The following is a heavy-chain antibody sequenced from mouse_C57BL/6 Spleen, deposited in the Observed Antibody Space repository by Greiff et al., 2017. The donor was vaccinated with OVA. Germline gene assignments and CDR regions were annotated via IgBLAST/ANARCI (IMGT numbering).Heavy chain of an antibody. CDR3: ARLTGTGKYYFDY. CDR1: GYTFTDYN. Sequence: VQLQQSGPELVKPGASVKIPCKASGYTFTDYNMDWVKQSHGKSLEWIGDINPNNGGTIYNQKFKGKATLTVDKSSSTAYMELRSLTSEDTAVYYCARLTGTGKYYFDYWGQGTTLTVSS. V-gene: IGHV1-18*01. CDR2: INPNNGGT. D-gene: IGHD4-1*01. J-gene: IGHJ2*01.